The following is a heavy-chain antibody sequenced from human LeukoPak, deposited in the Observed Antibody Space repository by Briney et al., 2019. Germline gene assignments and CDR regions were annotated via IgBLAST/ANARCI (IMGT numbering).Heavy chain of an antibody. CDR1: GFTVSSNY. Sequence: GGSLRLSCAASGFTVSSNYMSWVRQAPGKGLEWVSVIYSGGSTYYADSVKGRLTISRDNSKNTLYLQMNSLRAEDTAVYYCARLGYYDSKLDPWGQGTLVTVSS. J-gene: IGHJ5*02. V-gene: IGHV3-66*04. CDR2: IYSGGST. D-gene: IGHD3-22*01. CDR3: ARLGYYDSKLDP.